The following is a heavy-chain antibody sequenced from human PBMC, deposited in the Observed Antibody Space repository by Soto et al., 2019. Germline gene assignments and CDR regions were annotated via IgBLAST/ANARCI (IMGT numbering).Heavy chain of an antibody. D-gene: IGHD5-12*01. Sequence: QVQMVESGGRVVQPGTSLRLSCVASGFTFGRSGMHWVRQAPGGALEWVAIIWFDGSKKYYADSVKGRLTVSRDNSKNTLYLQMDSLRGDDTAVYYCARDLNTGYIDYWGQGTLVTVSS. CDR1: GFTFGRSG. V-gene: IGHV3-33*01. CDR3: ARDLNTGYIDY. J-gene: IGHJ4*02. CDR2: IWFDGSKK.